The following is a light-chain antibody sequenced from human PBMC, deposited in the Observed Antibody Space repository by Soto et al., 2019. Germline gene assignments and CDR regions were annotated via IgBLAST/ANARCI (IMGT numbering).Light chain of an antibody. Sequence: IQLTQSPSSLSASVGDRVTITCRASQGISSYLAWYQQKPGKAPKLLIYAASTLQSGVPSRFSGSGSGTDFTLTISSLQPEDFVTYYCQQLNSYPWTFGQGTKVDI. J-gene: IGKJ1*01. CDR2: AAS. V-gene: IGKV1-9*01. CDR3: QQLNSYPWT. CDR1: QGISSY.